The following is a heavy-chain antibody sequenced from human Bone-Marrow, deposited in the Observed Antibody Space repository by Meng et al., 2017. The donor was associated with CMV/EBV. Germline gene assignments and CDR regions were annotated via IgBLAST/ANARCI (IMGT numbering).Heavy chain of an antibody. CDR2: ISSSSSYI. J-gene: IGHJ6*02. Sequence: GGSLRLSCAASGFTFSSYSMNWVRQAPGKGLEWVSSISSSSSYIYYADSVKGRFTISRDHAKNSLYLQMNSLRAEDTAVYYCARVCSSTSCHYYYYGMDVWGQGTTVTVSS. CDR3: ARVCSSTSCHYYYYGMDV. CDR1: GFTFSSYS. V-gene: IGHV3-21*01. D-gene: IGHD2-2*01.